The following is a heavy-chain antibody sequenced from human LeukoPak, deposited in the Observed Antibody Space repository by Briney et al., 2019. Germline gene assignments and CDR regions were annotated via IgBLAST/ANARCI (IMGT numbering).Heavy chain of an antibody. Sequence: NPSETLSLTCAVYGGSFSGYYWSWIRQPPGKGLEWIGEINHGGSTNYNPSLKSRVTISVDTSKNQFSLKLSSVTAADTAVYYCATFQNRPDWGQGTLVTVSS. CDR1: GGSFSGYY. CDR2: INHGGST. J-gene: IGHJ4*02. V-gene: IGHV4-34*01. CDR3: ATFQNRPD.